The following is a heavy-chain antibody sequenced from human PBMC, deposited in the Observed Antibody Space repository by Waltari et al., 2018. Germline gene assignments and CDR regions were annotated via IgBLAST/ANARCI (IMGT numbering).Heavy chain of an antibody. J-gene: IGHJ6*03. V-gene: IGHV3-48*04. Sequence: EVQLVESGGGLVQPGGSLRLSCAASGFTFSSYSMNWVRQAPGKGLEWVSYISSSSSTIYYADSVKGRFTISRDNAKNSLYLQMNSLRAEDTAVYYCAREKYSSSPTEVYYYYYYMDVWGKGTTVTVSS. CDR2: ISSSSSTI. CDR3: AREKYSSSPTEVYYYYYYMDV. D-gene: IGHD6-13*01. CDR1: GFTFSSYS.